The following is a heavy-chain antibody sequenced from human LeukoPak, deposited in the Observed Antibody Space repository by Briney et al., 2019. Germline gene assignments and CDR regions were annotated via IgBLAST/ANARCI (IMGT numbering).Heavy chain of an antibody. D-gene: IGHD3-10*01. J-gene: IGHJ4*02. V-gene: IGHV3-7*03. CDR1: GFTFSSYW. CDR3: AKDEVTMVRGVY. CDR2: IKQDGSEK. Sequence: GGSLRLSCAASGFTFSSYWMSWVRQAPGKGLEWVANIKQDGSEKYYVDSVKGRFTISRDNAKNSLYLQMNSLRVEDTAIYYCAKDEVTMVRGVYWGQGTLVTVSS.